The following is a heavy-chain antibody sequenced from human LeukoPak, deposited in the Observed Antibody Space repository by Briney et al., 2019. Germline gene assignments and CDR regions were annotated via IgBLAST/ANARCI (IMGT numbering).Heavy chain of an antibody. J-gene: IGHJ4*02. CDR2: INSDGSST. CDR3: ATGYTGTFDY. D-gene: IGHD5-12*01. Sequence: GGSLRLSCAASGFTFSSYWMHWVRQAPGKGLVWVSRINSDGSSTSYADSVKGRFTISRDNAKSTLYLQMNSLRAEDTALYYCATGYTGTFDYWGQGTLVTVSS. V-gene: IGHV3-74*01. CDR1: GFTFSSYW.